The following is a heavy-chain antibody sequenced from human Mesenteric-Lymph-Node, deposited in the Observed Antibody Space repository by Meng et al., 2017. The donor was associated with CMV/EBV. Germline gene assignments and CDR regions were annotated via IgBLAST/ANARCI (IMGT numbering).Heavy chain of an antibody. CDR3: AKEAGYYDFVGGMDV. Sequence: GGSLRLSCAASGFTFSSYSMNWVRQAPGKGLEWVSSISSSSSYIYYADSVKGRFTISRDNAKNSLYLQMNSLRAEDTAVYYCAKEAGYYDFVGGMDVWGQGTTVTVSS. CDR1: GFTFSSYS. D-gene: IGHD3-3*01. CDR2: ISSSSSYI. J-gene: IGHJ6*02. V-gene: IGHV3-21*01.